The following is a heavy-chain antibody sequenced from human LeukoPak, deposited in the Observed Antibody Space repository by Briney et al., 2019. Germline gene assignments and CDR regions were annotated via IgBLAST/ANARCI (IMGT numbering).Heavy chain of an antibody. V-gene: IGHV1-69*13. CDR3: ARDSSGYRTDEYYFDY. CDR1: GGTFSSYA. CDR2: IIPIFGTA. D-gene: IGHD3-22*01. Sequence: ASVKVSCKASGGTFSSYAIGWVRQAPGQGREWMGAIIPIFGTANYAQKFQGRVTITADESTSTAYMELSSRRSEDTAVYYCARDSSGYRTDEYYFDYWGQGTLVTVSS. J-gene: IGHJ4*02.